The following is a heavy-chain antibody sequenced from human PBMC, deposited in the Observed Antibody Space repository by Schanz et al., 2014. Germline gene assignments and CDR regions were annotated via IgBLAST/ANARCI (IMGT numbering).Heavy chain of an antibody. J-gene: IGHJ3*02. CDR3: ARVHIATYHYNSPGAFDI. D-gene: IGHD3-10*01. V-gene: IGHV1-18*01. CDR2: INAHTGNT. CDR1: GYIFGSHG. Sequence: QLMQSGSEVRKPGASVKVSCKASGYIFGSHGMTWVRQAPGQGPELMGWINAHTGNTQYAQKFQGRVSMTKNTVATTLHLEQTRLRTDDTAISYCARVHIATYHYNSPGAFDIWGQGTRVTFSS.